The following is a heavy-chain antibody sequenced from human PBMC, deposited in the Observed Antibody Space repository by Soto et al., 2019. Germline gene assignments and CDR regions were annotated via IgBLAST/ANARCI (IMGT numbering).Heavy chain of an antibody. D-gene: IGHD3-9*01. Sequence: ASVKVSCKASGYTFTSYGISWVRQAPGQGLEWMGWISAYNGNTNYAQKLQGRVTMTTDTPTSTAYMELRSLRSDDTAVYYCARYLSPYDILTGSPSYAFDIWGQGTMVTVSS. CDR3: ARYLSPYDILTGSPSYAFDI. CDR2: ISAYNGNT. V-gene: IGHV1-18*01. CDR1: GYTFTSYG. J-gene: IGHJ3*02.